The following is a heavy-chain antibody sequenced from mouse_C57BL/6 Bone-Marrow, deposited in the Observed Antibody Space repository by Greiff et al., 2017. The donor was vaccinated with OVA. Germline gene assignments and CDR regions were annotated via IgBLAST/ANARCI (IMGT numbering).Heavy chain of an antibody. CDR2: IHPNSGST. Sequence: QVHVKQPGAELVKPGASVKLSCKASGYTFTSYWMHWVKQRPGQGLEWIGMIHPNSGSTNYNEKFKSKATLTVDKSSSTAYMQLSSLTSEDSAVYYCARSQFITTQYWGQGTSVTVSS. CDR1: GYTFTSYW. D-gene: IGHD1-1*01. CDR3: ARSQFITTQY. J-gene: IGHJ4*01. V-gene: IGHV1-64*01.